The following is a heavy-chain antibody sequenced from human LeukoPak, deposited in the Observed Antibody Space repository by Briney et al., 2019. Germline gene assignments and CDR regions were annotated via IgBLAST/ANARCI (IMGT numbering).Heavy chain of an antibody. CDR1: GFTFSSYA. Sequence: HAGGSLRLSCAASGFTFSSYAMSWVRQAPGKGLEWVSAISGSGGSTYYADSVKGRFTISRDNSKNTLYLQMNSPRAEDTAVYYCAKAFPLDSSGYYVGYFDYWGQGTLVTVSS. D-gene: IGHD3-22*01. CDR3: AKAFPLDSSGYYVGYFDY. V-gene: IGHV3-23*01. CDR2: ISGSGGST. J-gene: IGHJ4*02.